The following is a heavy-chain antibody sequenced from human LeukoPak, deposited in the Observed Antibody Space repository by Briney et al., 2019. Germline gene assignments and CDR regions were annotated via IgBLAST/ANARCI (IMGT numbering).Heavy chain of an antibody. D-gene: IGHD6-13*01. CDR2: ISRGGISI. CDR3: ARVGAVSSSWLLY. J-gene: IGHJ4*02. CDR1: GFTFSSYE. V-gene: IGHV3-48*03. Sequence: QTGGSLRLSCAASGFTFSSYEMNWVRQAPGKGLEWVSAISRGGISIYYADSVKGRFTISRDNAKNSLYLRMNSLRAEDTAVYYCARVGAVSSSWLLYWGQGTLVTVSS.